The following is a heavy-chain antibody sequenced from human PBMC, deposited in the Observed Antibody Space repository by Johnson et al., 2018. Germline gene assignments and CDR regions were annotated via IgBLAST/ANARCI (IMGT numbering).Heavy chain of an antibody. CDR3: TRDRRNNLHDSFDI. Sequence: EQLVQSGGGLVQPGGSLRLSCAASGFTFSSYWMLWVRQAPGKGLVWVSRINSDGSSTTYADSVTGRFTNSRDNAKNTLYLQMNSLKTEDTAVYYYTRDRRNNLHDSFDIWGQGTVVTVSS. D-gene: IGHD1-14*01. CDR1: GFTFSSYW. V-gene: IGHV3-74*01. CDR2: INSDGSST. J-gene: IGHJ3*02.